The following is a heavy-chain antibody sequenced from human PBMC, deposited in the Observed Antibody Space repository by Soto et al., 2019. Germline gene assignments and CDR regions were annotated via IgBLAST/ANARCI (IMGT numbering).Heavy chain of an antibody. D-gene: IGHD3-16*01. CDR1: GYTFTSYY. V-gene: IGHV1-46*03. Sequence: ASVKVSCKASGYTFTSYYMHWVRQAPGRGLEWMGIINPSGGSTSYAQKFQGRVTMTRDTSTSTVYMELSSLRSEDTAVYYCARGLPARKYDPFLDYWGQGTLVTVSS. CDR3: ARGLPARKYDPFLDY. J-gene: IGHJ4*02. CDR2: INPSGGST.